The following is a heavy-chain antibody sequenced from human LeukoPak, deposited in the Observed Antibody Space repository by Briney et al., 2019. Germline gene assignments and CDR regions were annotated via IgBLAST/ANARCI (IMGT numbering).Heavy chain of an antibody. V-gene: IGHV3-23*01. CDR1: GFTFSSYG. Sequence: GGSLRLSCAASGFTFSSYGMSWVRQAPGKGLEWVSAISDSGGATYYADSVKGRFTISRDNSKNTLYLQVNSLRSDDTAVYYCARVAVGWVAFEYWGQGTLVTVSS. CDR2: ISDSGGAT. CDR3: ARVAVGWVAFEY. J-gene: IGHJ4*02. D-gene: IGHD2-15*01.